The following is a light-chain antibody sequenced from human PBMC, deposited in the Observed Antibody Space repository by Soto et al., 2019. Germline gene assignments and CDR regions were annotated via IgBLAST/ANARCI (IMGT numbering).Light chain of an antibody. V-gene: IGLV1-51*01. CDR2: DDN. CDR1: SSNIGGNS. J-gene: IGLJ1*01. Sequence: QSVMTQPPSVSAAPGQPVTISCSGSSSNIGGNSVSWYQQLPGTAPKLLIYDDNKRPSGIPDRFSGSKSGTSATLGITGFQTGDEADYYCGSWDSRLSAYVFGTGTKVTVL. CDR3: GSWDSRLSAYV.